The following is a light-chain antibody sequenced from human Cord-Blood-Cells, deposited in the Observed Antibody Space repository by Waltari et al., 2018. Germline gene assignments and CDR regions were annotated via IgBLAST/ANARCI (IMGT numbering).Light chain of an antibody. CDR2: LGS. J-gene: IGKJ2*01. CDR3: IQALQTPYT. Sequence: IVMTQSPLSLPVTPGEPASISCRSSQSLLHSNGYNYLDWYLQKPGQSPQLLIYLGSNRASGVPYRFSGSGSGTDFTLKISRVEAEDVWVYYCIQALQTPYTFGQGTKLEIK. V-gene: IGKV2-28*01. CDR1: QSLLHSNGYNY.